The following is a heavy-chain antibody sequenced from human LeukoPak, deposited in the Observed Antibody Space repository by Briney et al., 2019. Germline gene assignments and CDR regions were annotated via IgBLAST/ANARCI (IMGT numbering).Heavy chain of an antibody. CDR1: GGTFSSYA. CDR2: IIPIFGTA. Sequence: ASVKVSCKASGGTFSSYAISWVRQAPGQGLEWMGGIIPIFGTANYAQKFQGRVTITADESTSTAYMELSSLRSEDTAVYYCASPGGSHDYSNYALWGQGTLVTVSS. J-gene: IGHJ4*02. D-gene: IGHD4-11*01. CDR3: ASPGGSHDYSNYAL. V-gene: IGHV1-69*13.